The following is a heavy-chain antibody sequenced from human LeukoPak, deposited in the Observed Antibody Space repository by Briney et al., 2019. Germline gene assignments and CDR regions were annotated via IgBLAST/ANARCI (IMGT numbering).Heavy chain of an antibody. CDR2: INPNSGGT. V-gene: IGHV1-2*02. Sequence: ASVKVSCKASGYTFTGYYMHWVRQAPGQGLEWMGWINPNSGGTNYAQKFQGRVTMTRDTSISTAYMELSRLRSDDTAVYYCARSELGYCSSTSCYNPPDGPDSSSPPDVWGKGTTVTVSS. CDR1: GYTFTGYY. J-gene: IGHJ6*04. CDR3: ARSELGYCSSTSCYNPPDGPDSSSPPDV. D-gene: IGHD2-2*02.